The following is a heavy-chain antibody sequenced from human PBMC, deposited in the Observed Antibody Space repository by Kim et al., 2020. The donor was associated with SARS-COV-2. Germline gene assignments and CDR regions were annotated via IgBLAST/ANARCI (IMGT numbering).Heavy chain of an antibody. CDR2: IIPIFGTA. CDR1: GGTFSSYA. D-gene: IGHD6-13*01. CDR3: ARNSAAASYYYYGMDV. V-gene: IGHV1-69*13. Sequence: SVKVSCKASGGTFSSYAISWVRQAPGQGLEWMGGIIPIFGTANYAQKFQGRVTITADESTSTAYMELSSLRSEDTAVYYCARNSAAASYYYYGMDVWGQGTTVTVSS. J-gene: IGHJ6*02.